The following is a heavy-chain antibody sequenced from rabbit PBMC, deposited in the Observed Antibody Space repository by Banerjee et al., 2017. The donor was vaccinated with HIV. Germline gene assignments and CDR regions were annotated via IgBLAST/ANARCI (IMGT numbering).Heavy chain of an antibody. J-gene: IGHJ4*01. D-gene: IGHD7-1*01. CDR1: GFSFSGSYY. CDR2: IYVGSSGST. Sequence: QQLVESGGGLVKPGASLTLTCTASGFSFSGSYYKSWVRQAPGKGLEWIACIYVGSSGSTNYASWAKVRFTISKSSSTTVTLQMTSLTAADTATYFCARGDGAYAGYDGLWGPGTLVTVS. V-gene: IGHV1S40*01. CDR3: ARGDGAYAGYDGL.